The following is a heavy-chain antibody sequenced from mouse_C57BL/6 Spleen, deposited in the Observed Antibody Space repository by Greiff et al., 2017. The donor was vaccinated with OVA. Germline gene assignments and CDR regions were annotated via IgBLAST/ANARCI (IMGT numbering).Heavy chain of an antibody. J-gene: IGHJ2*01. V-gene: IGHV1-81*01. CDR3: ARDYGSSYDY. Sequence: VMLVESGAELARPGASVKLSCKASGYTFTSYGISWVKQRTGQGLEWIGEIYPRSGNTYYNEKFKGKATLTADKSSSTAYMELRSLTSEDSAVYFCARDYGSSYDYWGQGTTLTVSS. CDR2: IYPRSGNT. CDR1: GYTFTSYG. D-gene: IGHD1-1*01.